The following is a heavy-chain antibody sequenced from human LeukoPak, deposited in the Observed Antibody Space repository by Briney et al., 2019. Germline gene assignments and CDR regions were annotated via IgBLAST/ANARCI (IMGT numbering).Heavy chain of an antibody. CDR3: AKGTLGHCNGASCYPLDY. CDR2: ITGGGADT. D-gene: IGHD2-15*01. J-gene: IGHJ4*02. Sequence: GGSLRLSCAASGFSFSNYAMAWVRQAPGKEPEWVSVITGGGADTYQIDSVKGRFTISRDNSKNTLYLQMNSLRAEDTAVYFCAKGTLGHCNGASCYPLDYWGQGTLVTVSS. CDR1: GFSFSNYA. V-gene: IGHV3-23*01.